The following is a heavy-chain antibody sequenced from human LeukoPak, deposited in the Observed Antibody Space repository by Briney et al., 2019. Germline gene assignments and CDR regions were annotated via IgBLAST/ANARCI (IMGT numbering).Heavy chain of an antibody. V-gene: IGHV3-23*01. CDR1: GFTFNTYG. J-gene: IGHJ4*02. CDR2: ISGSGGST. CDR3: AKDGAGSQSYCSSTSCYVDY. Sequence: GGSLRLSCAASGFTFNTYGMSWVRQAPGKGLEWVSAISGSGGSTYYADSVKGRFTISRDNSKNTLYLQMNSLRAEDTAVYYCAKDGAGSQSYCSSTSCYVDYWGQGTLVTVSS. D-gene: IGHD2-2*01.